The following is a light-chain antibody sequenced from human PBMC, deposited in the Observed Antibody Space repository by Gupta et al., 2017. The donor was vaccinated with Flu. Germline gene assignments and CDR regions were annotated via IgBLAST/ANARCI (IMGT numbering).Light chain of an antibody. CDR3: HQYAASQG. V-gene: IGKV3-20*01. CDR2: GAS. Sequence: EIVLTQSPGTLSLSPGEGATLSCRASQTVSSSYLAWYQQKPGQAPRLLIYGASNRATGIPDRFGGSGSGTDFTLTISRLEPEDFAVYYWHQYAASQGFGQGTKVEIK. J-gene: IGKJ1*01. CDR1: QTVSSSY.